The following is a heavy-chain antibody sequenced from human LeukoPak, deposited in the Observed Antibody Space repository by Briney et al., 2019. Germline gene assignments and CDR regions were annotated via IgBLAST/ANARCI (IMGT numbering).Heavy chain of an antibody. V-gene: IGHV3-48*01. Sequence: PGGPLRLSCAASGFTFSSYSMNWVRQAPGKGLEWVSYISSSSSTIYYADSVKGRFTISRDNAKNSLYLQMNSLRAEDTAVYYCASNLLPDDYWGQGTLVTVSS. CDR1: GFTFSSYS. CDR3: ASNLLPDDY. J-gene: IGHJ4*02. D-gene: IGHD2-15*01. CDR2: ISSSSSTI.